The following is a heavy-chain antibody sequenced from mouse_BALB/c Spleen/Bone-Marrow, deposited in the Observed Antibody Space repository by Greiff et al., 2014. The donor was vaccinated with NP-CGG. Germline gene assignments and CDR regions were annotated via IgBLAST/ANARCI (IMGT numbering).Heavy chain of an antibody. CDR1: GYSITSGYY. D-gene: IGHD2-2*01. V-gene: IGHV3-6*02. J-gene: IGHJ3*01. Sequence: VQLKESGPGLVKPSQSLSLTCSVTGYSITSGYYWNWIRQFPGNRLEWMGYISYDGSNNYNPSLKNRISITRDTSKNQFFLRXXSVTTEDTATYYCAIYGYDGGFAYWGQGTLVSVSA. CDR3: AIYGYDGGFAY. CDR2: ISYDGSN.